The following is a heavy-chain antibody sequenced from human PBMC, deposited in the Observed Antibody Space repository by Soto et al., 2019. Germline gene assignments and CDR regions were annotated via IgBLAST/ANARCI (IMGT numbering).Heavy chain of an antibody. CDR1: GFTFSGST. CDR2: IRSKANDYAT. V-gene: IGHV3-73*02. J-gene: IGHJ1*01. CDR3: TGVYCTGGTCYSGYFQH. D-gene: IGHD2-15*01. Sequence: EVQLVQSGGGLVQPGGSLKLSCAASGFTFSGSTVHRVRQASGEGLQWGGRIRSKANDYATTYIASVKNRFTMSRDDSRNTAYLQMSDLKTEDTAVYYCTGVYCTGGTCYSGYFQHWGQGALVTVFS.